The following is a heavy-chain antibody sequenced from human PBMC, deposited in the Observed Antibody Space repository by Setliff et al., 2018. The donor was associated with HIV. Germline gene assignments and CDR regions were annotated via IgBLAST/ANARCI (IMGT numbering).Heavy chain of an antibody. CDR3: VKLGGSGSYSNAFDY. V-gene: IGHV3-23*01. CDR1: GFTFNNYA. Sequence: PGGSLRLSCAASGFTFNNYAMIWVRQAPGKGLEWVSAISDGGGGTDYADSVKGRFTISRDNSRNTLYLQMNSLRAEDTAVYFCVKLGGSGSYSNAFDYWGQGTLVTVSS. J-gene: IGHJ4*02. D-gene: IGHD3-10*01. CDR2: ISDGGGGT.